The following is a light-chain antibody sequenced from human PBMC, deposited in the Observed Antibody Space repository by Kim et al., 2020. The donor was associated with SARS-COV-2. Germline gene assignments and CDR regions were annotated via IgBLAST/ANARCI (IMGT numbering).Light chain of an antibody. J-gene: IGKJ2*01. CDR3: QQYSNYPYT. CDR2: KAS. V-gene: IGKV1-5*03. Sequence: DIQMTQSPSTLSEAVGDRVTITCRASQSISTWLAWYQQKPGRAPKLLIYKASNLESGVPSRFSGSGSGTEFTLTISSLQPDDFATYYCQQYSNYPYTFGQGTKLEI. CDR1: QSISTW.